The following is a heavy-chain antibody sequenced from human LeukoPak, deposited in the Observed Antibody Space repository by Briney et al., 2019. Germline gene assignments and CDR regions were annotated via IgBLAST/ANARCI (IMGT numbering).Heavy chain of an antibody. J-gene: IGHJ5*02. CDR2: IYHSGST. CDR3: ARGGYYGSGNDFRFDP. Sequence: SETLSLTCAVSGGSISSSNWWSWIRQPPGKGLEWIGEIYHSGSTNYNPSLKSRVTISVDKSKTQFSLKLSSVTAADTAVYYCARGGYYGSGNDFRFDPWGQGTLVTVSS. CDR1: GGSISSSNW. V-gene: IGHV4-4*02. D-gene: IGHD3-10*01.